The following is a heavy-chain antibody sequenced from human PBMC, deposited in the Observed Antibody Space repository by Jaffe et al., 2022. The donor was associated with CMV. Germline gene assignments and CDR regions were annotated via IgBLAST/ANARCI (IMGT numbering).Heavy chain of an antibody. CDR1: GDSVSSNSAA. V-gene: IGHV6-1*01. J-gene: IGHJ5*02. CDR3: AREGYSSSWPRWANWFDP. Sequence: QVQLQQSGPGLVKPSQTLSLTCAISGDSVSSNSAAWNWIRQSPSRGLEWLGRTYYRSKWYNDYAVSVKSRITINPDTSKNQFSLQLNSVTPEDTAVYYCAREGYSSSWPRWANWFDPWGQGTLVTVSS. D-gene: IGHD6-13*01. CDR2: TYYRSKWYN.